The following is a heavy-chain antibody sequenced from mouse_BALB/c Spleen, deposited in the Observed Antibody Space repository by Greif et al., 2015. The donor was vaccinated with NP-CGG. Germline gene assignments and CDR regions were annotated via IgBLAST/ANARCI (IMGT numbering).Heavy chain of an antibody. J-gene: IGHJ2*01. V-gene: IGHV2-2*02. Sequence: QVQLQQSGPGLVQPSQSLSITCTVSGFSLTSYGVHWVRQSPGKGLEWLGVIWSGGSTDYNAAFISRLSISKDNSKSQVFFKVNSLQANDTAIYYCARGATAMYYFDYWGQGTTLTVSS. D-gene: IGHD1-2*01. CDR1: GFSLTSYG. CDR3: ARGATAMYYFDY. CDR2: IWSGGST.